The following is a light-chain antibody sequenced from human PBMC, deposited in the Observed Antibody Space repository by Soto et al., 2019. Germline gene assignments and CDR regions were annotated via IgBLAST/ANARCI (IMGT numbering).Light chain of an antibody. V-gene: IGKV3D-20*02. CDR1: QSVSSSY. CDR3: QPRSTWPT. CDR2: GAS. Sequence: IVLTQSPGTPSVSPGERATLSCRASQSVSSSYLAWYQQKPGQAPRLLIYGASSRATGIPDRFSGIGSATDFTLTISSIEPEDSAVYDCQPRSTWPTFGQGTRLEIK. J-gene: IGKJ5*01.